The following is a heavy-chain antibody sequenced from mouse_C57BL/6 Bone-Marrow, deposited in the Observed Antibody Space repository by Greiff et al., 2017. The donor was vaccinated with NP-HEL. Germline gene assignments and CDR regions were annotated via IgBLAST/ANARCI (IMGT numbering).Heavy chain of an antibody. CDR1: GYTFTSYW. CDR3: ARSGYDYEWFAY. Sequence: VKLQQPGAELVKPGASVKMSCKASGYTFTSYWITWVKQRPGQGLEWIGDIYPGSGSTNYNEKFKSKATLTVDTSSSTAYMQLSSLTSEDSAVYYCARSGYDYEWFAYWGQGTLVTVSA. V-gene: IGHV1-55*01. D-gene: IGHD2-4*01. J-gene: IGHJ3*01. CDR2: IYPGSGST.